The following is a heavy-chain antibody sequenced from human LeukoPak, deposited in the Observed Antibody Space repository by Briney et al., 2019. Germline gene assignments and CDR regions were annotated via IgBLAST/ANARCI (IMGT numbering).Heavy chain of an antibody. CDR3: AGGLSTQGYYFDY. V-gene: IGHV7-4-1*02. Sequence: ASVKVSCKASGYTVTSYAMLWVRQAPGQGLEWMGWINTNTGNPTYAQGFTGRFVFSLDTSVSTAYLQISSLKAEDTAVYYCAGGLSTQGYYFDYWGQGTLVTVSS. J-gene: IGHJ4*02. CDR1: GYTVTSYA. D-gene: IGHD2-2*01. CDR2: INTNTGNP.